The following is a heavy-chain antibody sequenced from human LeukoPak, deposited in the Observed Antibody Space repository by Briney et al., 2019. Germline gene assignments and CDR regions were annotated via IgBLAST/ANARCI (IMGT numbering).Heavy chain of an antibody. CDR3: ASIDCQQGVLPAY. D-gene: IGHD2-15*01. Sequence: GGSLRLSCAASGFTFNNAWMTWVRQAPGKGLEWVGRITSKTDGGTTDYAAPVKGRFTISRDDSKSILYLQLNSLKTEDTAVYYCASIDCQQGVLPAYWGLGTLVTVSS. V-gene: IGHV3-15*01. CDR2: ITSKTDGGTT. J-gene: IGHJ4*02. CDR1: GFTFNNAW.